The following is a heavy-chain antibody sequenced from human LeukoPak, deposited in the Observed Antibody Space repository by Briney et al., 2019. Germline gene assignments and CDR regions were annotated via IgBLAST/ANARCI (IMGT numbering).Heavy chain of an antibody. CDR1: GGSISSSSYY. D-gene: IGHD3-22*01. J-gene: IGHJ4*02. CDR3: ARMMYYYDSSGYYGLEPYYFVY. V-gene: IGHV4-39*07. CDR2: IYYSWST. Sequence: SETLSLTCTVSGGSISSSSYYWGWIRQPPGKGLEWIGSIYYSWSTYYNPSLKSRVTISVDTSKNQFSLKLSSVTAADTAVYYCARMMYYYDSSGYYGLEPYYFVYWGQGTLVTVSS.